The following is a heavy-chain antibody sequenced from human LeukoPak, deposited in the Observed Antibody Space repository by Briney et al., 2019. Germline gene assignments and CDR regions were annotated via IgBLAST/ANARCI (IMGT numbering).Heavy chain of an antibody. CDR2: ISASGDST. D-gene: IGHD2-15*01. J-gene: IGHJ5*02. Sequence: GGSLRLSCAASGFSFSSYAMNWVRRAPGKGLEWVSAISASGDSTYYADSVKGRFTISRDNSKNTLYLQMNNLRAEDTAVYYCAKPGCSGGSCYGMSWFDPWGQGTLVTVSS. CDR1: GFSFSSYA. V-gene: IGHV3-23*01. CDR3: AKPGCSGGSCYGMSWFDP.